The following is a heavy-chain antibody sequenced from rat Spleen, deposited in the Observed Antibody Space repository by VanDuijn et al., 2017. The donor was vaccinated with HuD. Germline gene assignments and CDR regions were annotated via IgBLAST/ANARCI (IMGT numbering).Heavy chain of an antibody. CDR1: GLSLCAEV. Sequence: DVQGMESAGGLVQPGGAMKLSCADSGLSLCAEVMVWVLQAPTKGLEWVASISYDGSSAYYRDSVKGRFTISRDNAKSTLYLQMESLRSEDTATYYCTRGGYFRYWGQGVMVTVSS. CDR2: ISYDGSSA. D-gene: IGHD1-1*01. J-gene: IGHJ2*01. V-gene: IGHV5-20*01. CDR3: TRGGYFRY.